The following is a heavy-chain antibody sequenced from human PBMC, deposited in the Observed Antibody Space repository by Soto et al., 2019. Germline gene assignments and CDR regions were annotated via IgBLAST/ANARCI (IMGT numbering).Heavy chain of an antibody. Sequence: EVQLVESGGGLIQPGGSLRLSCAASGFTVSSNYMSWVRQAPGKGLEWVSVIYSGGSTYYADSVKGRFTISRDNSKNTLYLQMNGLRAEDTGVYYCARGLRYGGATWFDPWGQGTLVTVSS. J-gene: IGHJ5*02. D-gene: IGHD1-26*01. CDR1: GFTVSSNY. V-gene: IGHV3-53*01. CDR2: IYSGGST. CDR3: ARGLRYGGATWFDP.